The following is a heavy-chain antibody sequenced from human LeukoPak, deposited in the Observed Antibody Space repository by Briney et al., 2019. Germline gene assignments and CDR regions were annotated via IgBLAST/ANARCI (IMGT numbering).Heavy chain of an antibody. CDR2: ISAYNGNT. CDR3: AREDRFLEWLFDY. V-gene: IGHV1-18*01. D-gene: IGHD3-3*01. J-gene: IGHJ4*02. CDR1: GYTFTSYG. Sequence: GASVKVSCKASGYTFTSYGISWVRQAPGQGLEWMGWISAYNGNTNYAQKFQGRVTITRDTSASTAYMELSSLRSEDTAVYYCAREDRFLEWLFDYWGQGTLVTVSS.